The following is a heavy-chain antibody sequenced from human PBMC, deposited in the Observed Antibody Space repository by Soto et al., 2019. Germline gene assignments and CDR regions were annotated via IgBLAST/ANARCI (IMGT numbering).Heavy chain of an antibody. CDR2: IKQDGSEK. V-gene: IGHV3-7*03. Sequence: VQLVESGGGLVQPGGSLRLSCAASGFTFSSYWMSWVRQAPGKGLEWVANIKQDGSEKYYVDSVKGRFTISRDNAKNSLYLQMNSLRAEDTAVYYCASDFYYDSIYFDYWGQGTLVTVSS. CDR3: ASDFYYDSIYFDY. D-gene: IGHD3-22*01. CDR1: GFTFSSYW. J-gene: IGHJ4*02.